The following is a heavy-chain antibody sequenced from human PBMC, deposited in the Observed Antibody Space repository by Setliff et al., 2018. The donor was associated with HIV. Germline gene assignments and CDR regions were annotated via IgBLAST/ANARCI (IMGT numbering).Heavy chain of an antibody. CDR2: VYYSGTP. CDR3: ARRGMWSYETGGNPTATFDY. J-gene: IGHJ4*02. V-gene: IGHV4-39*01. CDR1: GGSISSSSYY. Sequence: PSETLSLTCIVSGGSISSSSYYWGWNRQPPGKGLEWIGTVYYSGTPYYNPSLKNRVTITVDTSKNQFSLKLSCVTAADTAVYYCARRGMWSYETGGNPTATFDYWGQGVLVTVSS. D-gene: IGHD2-8*02.